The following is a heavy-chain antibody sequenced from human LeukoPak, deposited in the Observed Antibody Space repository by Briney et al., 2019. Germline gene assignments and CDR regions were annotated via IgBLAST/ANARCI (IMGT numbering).Heavy chain of an antibody. CDR1: GFTVSSNY. J-gene: IGHJ3*02. D-gene: IGHD3-3*01. Sequence: GVSLRPSCAASGFTVSSNYMSWVRQAPGKGLEWVSVIYSGGSTYYADSVKGRFTISRDNSKNTLYLQMNSLRAEDTAVYYCARGSGLAAFDIWGQGTMVTVSS. V-gene: IGHV3-53*01. CDR2: IYSGGST. CDR3: ARGSGLAAFDI.